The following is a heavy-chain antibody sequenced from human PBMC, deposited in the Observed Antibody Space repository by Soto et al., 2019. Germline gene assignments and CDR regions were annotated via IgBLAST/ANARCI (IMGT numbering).Heavy chain of an antibody. CDR3: ARNYYGSFFLADY. D-gene: IGHD3-10*01. CDR1: GFTVSSNY. V-gene: IGHV3-53*01. J-gene: IGHJ4*01. CDR2: IYSGDNT. Sequence: EVQLVESGGGLIQPGGSVRLSCAASGFTVSSNYMSWVRRAPGKGLEWVSVIYSGDNTYYGDSVKGRFTISRDNSQNTLYLKLNDMRAADTAVYYFARNYYGSFFLADYWGQGTLLTVSS.